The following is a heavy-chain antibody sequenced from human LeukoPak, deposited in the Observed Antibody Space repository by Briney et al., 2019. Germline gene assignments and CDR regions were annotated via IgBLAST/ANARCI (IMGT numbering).Heavy chain of an antibody. CDR3: AREGSLSSSDAFDI. V-gene: IGHV3-13*01. J-gene: IGHJ3*02. CDR1: GFTFSNYE. CDR2: IRIAGNT. D-gene: IGHD6-6*01. Sequence: GGSLRLSCAASGFTFSNYEMHWVRLVLGKGLEWVSAIRIAGNTFYAGSVKGRFTISRENAKNSFHLQMNSLGAGDTAVYYCAREGSLSSSDAFDIWGQGTMVTVSS.